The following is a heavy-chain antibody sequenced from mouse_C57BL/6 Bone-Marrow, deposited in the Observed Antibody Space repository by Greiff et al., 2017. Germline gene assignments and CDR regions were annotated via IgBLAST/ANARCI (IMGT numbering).Heavy chain of an antibody. CDR2: INPNYGTT. V-gene: IGHV1-39*01. CDR1: GYSFTDYN. D-gene: IGHD2-5*01. J-gene: IGHJ3*01. CDR3: ASPYYSNYVGFAY. Sequence: EVQLQQSGPELVKPGASVKISCKASGYSFTDYNMNWVKQSNGKSLEWIGVINPNYGTTSYNQKFKGKATLTVDQSASTAYMQLNSLTSEDSAVYYCASPYYSNYVGFAYWGQGTLVTVSA.